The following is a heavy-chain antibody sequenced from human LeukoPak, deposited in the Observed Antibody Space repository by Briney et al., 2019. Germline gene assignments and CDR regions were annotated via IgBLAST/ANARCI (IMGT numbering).Heavy chain of an antibody. CDR1: GFTFDDYA. V-gene: IGHV3-9*01. CDR2: ISWNSGSI. D-gene: IGHD3-10*01. Sequence: GGSLRLSCAASGFTFDDYAMHWVRQAPGKGLEWVSGISWNSGSIGYADSVKGRFTISRDNAKNSLYLQMNSLRAEDTALYYCAKGRYGSGGSNSDYWGQGTLVTVSS. J-gene: IGHJ4*02. CDR3: AKGRYGSGGSNSDY.